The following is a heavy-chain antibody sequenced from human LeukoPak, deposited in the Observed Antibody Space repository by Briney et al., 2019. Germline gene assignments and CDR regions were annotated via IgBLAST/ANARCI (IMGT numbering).Heavy chain of an antibody. J-gene: IGHJ4*02. Sequence: GGSLRLSCAVSGITLSNYAMSWVRQAPGKGLEWVAGISGSGGGPHYADSVKGRFTISRDNPKNTLYLQMNNLRAGDTAVYFCAKRGVVIRVILVGFHKEAYYFDSWGQGALVTVSS. D-gene: IGHD3-22*01. CDR1: GITLSNYA. CDR2: ISGSGGGP. CDR3: AKRGVVIRVILVGFHKEAYYFDS. V-gene: IGHV3-23*01.